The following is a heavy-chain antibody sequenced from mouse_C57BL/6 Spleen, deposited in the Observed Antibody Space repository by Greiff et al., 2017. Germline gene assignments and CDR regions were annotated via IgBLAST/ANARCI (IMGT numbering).Heavy chain of an antibody. Sequence: EVKLVESGGDLVKPGGSLKLSCAASGFTFSSYGMSWVRQTPDKRLEWVATISSGGSSTYYPDSVKGRFTISRDNAKNTLYLQMSSLKSEDTAMYYCARHDPYYFDYWGQGTTLTVSS. V-gene: IGHV5-6*01. CDR2: ISSGGSST. CDR3: ARHDPYYFDY. CDR1: GFTFSSYG. J-gene: IGHJ2*01.